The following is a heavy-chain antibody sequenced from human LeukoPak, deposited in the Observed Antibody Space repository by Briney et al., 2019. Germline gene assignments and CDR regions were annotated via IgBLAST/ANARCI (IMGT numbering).Heavy chain of an antibody. CDR2: INLDGSEQ. J-gene: IGHJ5*02. CDR1: GFTFTSFY. V-gene: IGHV3-7*03. D-gene: IGHD4-17*01. CDR3: AKDQIRLRPNWFDP. Sequence: GGSLRLSCVASGFTFTSFYMSWVRQAPGKGLEWVANINLDGSEQYYVDSVKGRFTISRDNAKNSLYLQMNSLRAEDTAVYYCAKDQIRLRPNWFDPWGQGTLVTVSS.